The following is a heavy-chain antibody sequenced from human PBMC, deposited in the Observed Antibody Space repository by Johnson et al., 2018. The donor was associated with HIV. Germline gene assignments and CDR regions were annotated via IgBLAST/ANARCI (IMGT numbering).Heavy chain of an antibody. CDR1: GFTLSSHG. Sequence: VQLVESGGGVVQPGRSLTLSCAASGFTLSSHGIHWIRQAPGKGLEWVSGISWNGANRGYADSVKGRFTISRDDAKNSLYLLIDSLRTEDTALYYCAKDMAYGDYLFRNAFDVWGQGTMVTVSS. CDR2: ISWNGANR. CDR3: AKDMAYGDYLFRNAFDV. V-gene: IGHV3-9*01. D-gene: IGHD4-17*01. J-gene: IGHJ3*01.